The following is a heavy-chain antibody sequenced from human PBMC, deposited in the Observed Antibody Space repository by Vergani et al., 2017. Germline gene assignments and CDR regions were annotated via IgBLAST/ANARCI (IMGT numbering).Heavy chain of an antibody. CDR1: GFTFSSYG. V-gene: IGHV3-30*18. CDR2: ISYEGSNK. CDR3: AKDPLAAVAAFDNWFDP. Sequence: QVQLVESGGGVVQPGRSLRLSCAASGFTFSSYGMHWVRQAPGKGLEWVAVISYEGSNKYYADSVKGRFTISRENSKNTLYLQMNSLRAEDTAVYYCAKDPLAAVAAFDNWFDPWGQGTLVTVSS. J-gene: IGHJ5*02. D-gene: IGHD4-23*01.